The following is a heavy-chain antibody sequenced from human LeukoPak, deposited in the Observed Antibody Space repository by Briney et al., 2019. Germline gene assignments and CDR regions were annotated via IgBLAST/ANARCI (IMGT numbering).Heavy chain of an antibody. Sequence: GGSLRLSCAASGFTSSSYSMNWVRQAPGKGLEWVSSISSSSSYIYYADSVKGRFTISRDNAKNSLYLQMNSLRAEDTAVYYCAGESVDYDILTGYQFDYWGQGTLVTVSS. V-gene: IGHV3-21*01. CDR3: AGESVDYDILTGYQFDY. CDR1: GFTSSSYS. D-gene: IGHD3-9*01. J-gene: IGHJ4*02. CDR2: ISSSSSYI.